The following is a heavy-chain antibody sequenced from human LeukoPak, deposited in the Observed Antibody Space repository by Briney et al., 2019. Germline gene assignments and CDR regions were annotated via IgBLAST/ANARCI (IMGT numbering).Heavy chain of an antibody. CDR2: MNPNSGNT. J-gene: IGHJ3*02. CDR1: GYTFTSYD. V-gene: IGHV1-8*01. D-gene: IGHD4-23*01. Sequence: ASVKVSCKASGYTFTSYDINWVRQATGQGLEWMGWMNPNSGNTGYAQKFQGRVTMTRNISISTAYMELSSLRSEDTAVYYCARTYGGNAGDAFDIWGQGTMVTVSS. CDR3: ARTYGGNAGDAFDI.